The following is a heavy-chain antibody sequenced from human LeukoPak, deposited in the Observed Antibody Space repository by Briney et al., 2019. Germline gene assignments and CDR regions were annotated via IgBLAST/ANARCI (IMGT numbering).Heavy chain of an antibody. D-gene: IGHD3-22*01. CDR1: GGSISSSSYY. CDR3: ARHYYDSSGYYYVRY. J-gene: IGHJ4*02. CDR2: IYYSGST. V-gene: IGHV4-39*01. Sequence: SETLSLTCTVSGGSISSSSYYWGWIRQPPGKGLEWIGSIYYSGSTYYNPSLKSRITISVDTSKNQFSLKVSSATAADTAVYYCARHYYDSSGYYYVRYWGQGTLVTVSS.